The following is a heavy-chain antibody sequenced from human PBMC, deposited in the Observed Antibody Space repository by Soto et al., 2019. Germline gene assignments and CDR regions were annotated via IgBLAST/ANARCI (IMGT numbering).Heavy chain of an antibody. CDR2: ISYDGSNK. V-gene: IGHV3-30-3*01. CDR1: GFTFSSYA. D-gene: IGHD5-12*01. Sequence: QVQLVESGGGVVQPGRSLRLSCAASGFTFSSYAMHWVRQAPGKGLEWVAVISYDGSNKYYADSVKGRFTISRDNSKNTLYLQMTSLRAEDTAVYYCARGLRGYSGYDYAGYWGQGTLVTVSS. J-gene: IGHJ4*02. CDR3: ARGLRGYSGYDYAGY.